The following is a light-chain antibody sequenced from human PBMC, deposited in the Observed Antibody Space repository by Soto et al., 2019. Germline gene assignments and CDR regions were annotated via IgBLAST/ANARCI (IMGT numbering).Light chain of an antibody. J-gene: IGLJ1*01. CDR3: CSYAGSYSFV. Sequence: QSALTQPRSVSGSPGQSVTISCTGTSSDVGGYNYVSWYQQHPGKVPKLMIYDVSKRPSGVPDRFSGSKSDNTASLIISGLQAEDEADYYCCSYAGSYSFVFGTGTKVTIL. V-gene: IGLV2-11*01. CDR2: DVS. CDR1: SSDVGGYNY.